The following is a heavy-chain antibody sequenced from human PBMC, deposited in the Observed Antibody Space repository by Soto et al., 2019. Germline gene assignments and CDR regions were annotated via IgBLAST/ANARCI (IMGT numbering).Heavy chain of an antibody. CDR1: GFTFGDYW. J-gene: IGHJ4*02. V-gene: IGHV3-7*03. D-gene: IGHD3-3*01. Sequence: RLSFAASGFTFGDYWMSWVRQAPGKGLEWVAHMKKGGSEKYYVDSVKGRFTVSRDNTKNSLYLQMNSLRAEDTAVYYCAKLGSGYYTGLYFEYWGQGTLVTVSS. CDR3: AKLGSGYYTGLYFEY. CDR2: MKKGGSEK.